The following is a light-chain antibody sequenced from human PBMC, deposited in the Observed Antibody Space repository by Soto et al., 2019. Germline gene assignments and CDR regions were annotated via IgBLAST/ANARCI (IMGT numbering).Light chain of an antibody. CDR3: QQYNNWTRT. J-gene: IGKJ1*01. Sequence: EIVMTQSPATLSVSPGERATLSCSASQSVSSNLAWYQQKPGQAPRLLIYGASTRATGIRARFGGSRAGTGCTRTISSLQSEDFAVYCCQQYNNWTRTFGQGTKVDIK. V-gene: IGKV3-15*01. CDR1: QSVSSN. CDR2: GAS.